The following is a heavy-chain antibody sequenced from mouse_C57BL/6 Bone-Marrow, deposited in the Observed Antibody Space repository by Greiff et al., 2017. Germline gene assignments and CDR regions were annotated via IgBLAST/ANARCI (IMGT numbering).Heavy chain of an antibody. CDR1: GYSFTSYY. J-gene: IGHJ1*03. D-gene: IGHD1-1*01. V-gene: IGHV1-66*01. CDR2: IYPGSGNT. Sequence: QVQLKQSGPELVKPGASVKISCKASGYSFTSYYIHWVKQRPGQGLEWIGWIYPGSGNTKYNEKFKGKVTLTADTSSSTVYMQLSSLTSEDSAVYYGAREDYYGSFWYFDVWGTGTTVTVSS. CDR3: AREDYYGSFWYFDV.